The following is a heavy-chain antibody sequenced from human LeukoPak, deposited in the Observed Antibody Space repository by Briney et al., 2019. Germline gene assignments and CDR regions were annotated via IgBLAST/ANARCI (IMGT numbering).Heavy chain of an antibody. J-gene: IGHJ6*03. CDR3: ARQVDFYYYMDV. Sequence: SETLRLSCTVSGGSISTSSYYWGWIRQPPGKGLEWIVNIYYSGTSSSNPSLTSRVTIYVDTSKNHFSLKLCSVTAADTGVYYCARQVDFYYYMDVWGKGNTVCVSS. D-gene: IGHD2-15*01. V-gene: IGHV4-39*01. CDR1: GGSISTSSYY. CDR2: IYYSGTS.